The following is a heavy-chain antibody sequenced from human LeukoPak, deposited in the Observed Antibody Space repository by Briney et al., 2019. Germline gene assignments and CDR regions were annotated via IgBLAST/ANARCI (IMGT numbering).Heavy chain of an antibody. CDR1: GYAFSSHP. D-gene: IGHD3-10*01. CDR3: ARGSSSQYFRF. J-gene: IGHJ1*01. V-gene: IGHV1-18*01. Sequence: RASVKVSCKASGYAFSSHPVSWVRQAPGQGLEWMGWISAYSGNTSYAQRFQGRVTMSTEASTNTAYMELTSLRSDDTAIYFCARGSSSQYFRFWGQGTLVTVSS. CDR2: ISAYSGNT.